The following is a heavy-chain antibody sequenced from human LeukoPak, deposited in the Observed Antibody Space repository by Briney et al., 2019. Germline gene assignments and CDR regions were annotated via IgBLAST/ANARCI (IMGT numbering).Heavy chain of an antibody. CDR2: ISGSGKT. CDR3: AKERDAKGYFDY. V-gene: IGHV3-23*01. CDR1: GFSFSTYA. J-gene: IGHJ4*02. Sequence: GGSLRLSCAASGFSFSTYAMSWVRPAPGQGLEWVSAISGSGKTYYPDSVKGRFTISRDNSKNTLFLQMNGLRAEDTAVYYCAKERDAKGYFDYWGQGTLVTVSS.